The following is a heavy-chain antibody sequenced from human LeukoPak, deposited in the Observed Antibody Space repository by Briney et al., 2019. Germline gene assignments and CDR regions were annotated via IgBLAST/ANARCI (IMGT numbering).Heavy chain of an antibody. CDR1: GGSISSHY. CDR3: VRGGDDNAMWRYYFDY. CDR2: ISYSGST. V-gene: IGHV4-59*11. D-gene: IGHD2-21*01. J-gene: IGHJ4*02. Sequence: SETLSLTCTVSGGSISSHYWSWIRQLPGQGLEWIGYISYSGSTNYNPSLKSRVTISVDTSKTQFSLKLSSVTAADTAMYYCVRGGDDNAMWRYYFDYWGQETRVSVSS.